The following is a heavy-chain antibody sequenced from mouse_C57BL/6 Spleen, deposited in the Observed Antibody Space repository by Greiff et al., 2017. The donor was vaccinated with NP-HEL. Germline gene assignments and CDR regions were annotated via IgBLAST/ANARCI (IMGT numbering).Heavy chain of an antibody. CDR2: IDPSDSST. V-gene: IGHV1-69*01. D-gene: IGHD2-10*01. Sequence: QVQLKQPGAELVMPGASVKLSCKASGYTFTSYWMHWVKQRPGQGLEWIGEIDPSDSSTNYNQQFKGKSTLTVDKSSSTAYMQLSSLTSEDSAVYYCARGTYYGNYWYFDVWGTGTTVTVSS. CDR1: GYTFTSYW. J-gene: IGHJ1*03. CDR3: ARGTYYGNYWYFDV.